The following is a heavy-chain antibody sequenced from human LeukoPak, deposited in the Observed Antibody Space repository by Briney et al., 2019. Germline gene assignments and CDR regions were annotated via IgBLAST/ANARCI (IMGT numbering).Heavy chain of an antibody. Sequence: PSVELSCRASGYTFTRYGIIWARQASGQGLECVRWISAYNCNTNYAQKLQGRVNMTTDTSTTTAYMELRSLGSDDTAVYYCARDGHRMYYYGSSDYRFDYWGQGTLVTVSS. V-gene: IGHV1-18*01. CDR3: ARDGHRMYYYGSSDYRFDY. J-gene: IGHJ4*02. CDR2: ISAYNCNT. CDR1: GYTFTRYG. D-gene: IGHD3-22*01.